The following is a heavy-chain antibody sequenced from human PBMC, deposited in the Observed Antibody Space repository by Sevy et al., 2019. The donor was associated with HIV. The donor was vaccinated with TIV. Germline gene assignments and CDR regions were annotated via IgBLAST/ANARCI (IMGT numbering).Heavy chain of an antibody. CDR2: ISYDGSNK. D-gene: IGHD2-21*02. CDR1: GFTFSSYA. CDR3: AGDGDWRPHIVVVTARPHPGGYFDY. J-gene: IGHJ4*02. V-gene: IGHV3-30-3*01. Sequence: GGSLRLSCAASGFTFSSYAMHWVRQAPGKGLEWVAVISYDGSNKYYADSVKGRFTISRDNSKNTLYLQMNSLRAEDTAVYYCAGDGDWRPHIVVVTARPHPGGYFDYWGQGTLVTVSS.